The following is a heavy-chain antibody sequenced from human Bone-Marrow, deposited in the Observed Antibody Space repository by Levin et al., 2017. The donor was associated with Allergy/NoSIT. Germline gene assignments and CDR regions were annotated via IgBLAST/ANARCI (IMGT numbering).Heavy chain of an antibody. CDR3: ARGAGYSSGWPLLYYYYGMDV. Sequence: GGSLRLSCAASGFTFSSYAMHWVRQAPGKGLEWVAVISYDGSNKYYADSVKGRFTISRDNSKNTLYLQMNSLRAEDTAVYYCARGAGYSSGWPLLYYYYGMDVWGQGTTVTVSS. V-gene: IGHV3-30-3*01. CDR1: GFTFSSYA. J-gene: IGHJ6*02. CDR2: ISYDGSNK. D-gene: IGHD6-19*01.